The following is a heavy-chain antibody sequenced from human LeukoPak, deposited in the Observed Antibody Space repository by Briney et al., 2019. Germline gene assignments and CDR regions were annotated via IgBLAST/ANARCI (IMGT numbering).Heavy chain of an antibody. CDR2: ISSSGSPI. CDR3: VRDPPRTVPGIDFDY. J-gene: IGHJ4*02. CDR1: GFTFSDYS. V-gene: IGHV3-48*01. Sequence: GGSLRLSCAASGFTFSDYSFNWVRQAPGKGLEWASYISSSGSPIYYADSLKGRFTISRDNAKNSLYLQMNSLRAEDTAVYYCVRDPPRTVPGIDFDYWGQGTLVTVSS. D-gene: IGHD6-19*01.